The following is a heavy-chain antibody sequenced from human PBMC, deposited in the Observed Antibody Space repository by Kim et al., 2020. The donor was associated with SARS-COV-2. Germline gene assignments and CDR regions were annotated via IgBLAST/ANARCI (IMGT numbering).Heavy chain of an antibody. D-gene: IGHD3-22*01. Sequence: GGSLRLSCAASGFTFSSYAMHWVRQAPGKGLEWVAVISYDGSNKYYADSVKGRFTISRDNSKNTLYLQMNSLRAEDTAVYYCARDSKFYYDSSGYGYWGQGTLVTVSS. CDR3: ARDSKFYYDSSGYGY. CDR1: GFTFSSYA. CDR2: ISYDGSNK. V-gene: IGHV3-30-3*01. J-gene: IGHJ4*02.